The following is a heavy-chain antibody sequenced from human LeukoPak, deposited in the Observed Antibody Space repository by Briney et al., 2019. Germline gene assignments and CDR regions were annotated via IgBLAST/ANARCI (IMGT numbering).Heavy chain of an antibody. J-gene: IGHJ4*02. D-gene: IGHD6-13*01. Sequence: PSETLSLTCTVSGGSISSGDYYWTWIRQPPGKGLEWIGYIYYSGSTYCNPSLKSLLIISVDTSKNQFSLKLSSVTAADTAVYYCARGLGSSWYGDWGQGTLVTVSS. CDR2: IYYSGST. CDR1: GGSISSGDYY. CDR3: ARGLGSSWYGD. V-gene: IGHV4-30-4*01.